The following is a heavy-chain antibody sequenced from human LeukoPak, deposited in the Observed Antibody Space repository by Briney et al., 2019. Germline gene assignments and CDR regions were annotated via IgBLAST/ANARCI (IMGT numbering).Heavy chain of an antibody. V-gene: IGHV1-69*05. J-gene: IGHJ4*02. CDR1: GGTFSSYA. CDR3: ARVEAAGSLGSGSFDY. D-gene: IGHD6-13*01. CDR2: IIPIFGTA. Sequence: GASVKVSCKASGGTFSSYAISWVRQAPGQGLEWMGRIIPIFGTANYAQKFQGRVTITTDESTSTAYMELSSLRSEDTAVYYCARVEAAGSLGSGSFDYWSQGTLVTVSS.